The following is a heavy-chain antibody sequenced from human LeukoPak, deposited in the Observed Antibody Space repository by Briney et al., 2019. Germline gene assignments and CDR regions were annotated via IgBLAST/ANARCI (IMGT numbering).Heavy chain of an antibody. D-gene: IGHD3-22*01. CDR2: IYYSGST. CDR3: ARGVDTYYYDSSGPQFDY. Sequence: SETLSLTCTVSGGTISSYYWSWIRQPPGKGLEWIGHIYYSGSTHYNPSLKSRVTISVDKSKNQFSLKLGSVTAADTAVYYCARGVDTYYYDSSGPQFDYWGQGTLVTVSS. CDR1: GGTISSYY. J-gene: IGHJ4*02. V-gene: IGHV4-59*01.